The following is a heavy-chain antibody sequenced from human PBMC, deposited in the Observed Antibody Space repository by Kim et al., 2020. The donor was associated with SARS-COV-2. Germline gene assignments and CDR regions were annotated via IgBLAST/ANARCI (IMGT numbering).Heavy chain of an antibody. CDR2: IWYDVSNK. D-gene: IGHD5-18*01. J-gene: IGHJ2*01. CDR3: AKGPQMFIQLWPKDWYFDL. CDR1: GFTFSSYA. V-gene: IGHV3-33*06. Sequence: GGSLRLSCAASGFTFSSYAMHWVRQAPGKGLEWVAVIWYDVSNKYYTDSVKGRFTISRDNSKNTLYLQMNSLRAEDTAVYYCAKGPQMFIQLWPKDWYFDLWGRGTLVTVSS.